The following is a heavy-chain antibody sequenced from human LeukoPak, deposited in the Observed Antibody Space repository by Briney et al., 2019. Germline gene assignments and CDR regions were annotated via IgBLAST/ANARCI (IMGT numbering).Heavy chain of an antibody. D-gene: IGHD3-22*01. Sequence: PGGSLTLSCPASGLTFSDYYMTWIRQAPGKGLEWVSSISGSGTTTYSADSVRGRFTVSRDNAKNSVFLYMNSLRAEDTAVYYCAIQITMIVVVPYFDYWGQGTLVTVSS. CDR2: ISGSGTTT. J-gene: IGHJ4*02. CDR1: GLTFSDYY. V-gene: IGHV3-11*04. CDR3: AIQITMIVVVPYFDY.